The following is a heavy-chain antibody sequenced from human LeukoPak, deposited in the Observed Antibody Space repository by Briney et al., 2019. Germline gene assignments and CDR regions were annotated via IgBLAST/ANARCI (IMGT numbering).Heavy chain of an antibody. J-gene: IGHJ4*02. CDR3: ARAVSSYTIFGVVIRYFDY. CDR2: IIPIFGTA. V-gene: IGHV1-69*13. Sequence: SVKVSCKASGGTFISYAISWVRQAPGQGLEWMGGIIPIFGTANYAQKFQGRVTITADESTSTAYMELSSLRSEDTAVYYCARAVSSYTIFGVVIRYFDYWGQGTLVTVSS. CDR1: GGTFISYA. D-gene: IGHD3-3*01.